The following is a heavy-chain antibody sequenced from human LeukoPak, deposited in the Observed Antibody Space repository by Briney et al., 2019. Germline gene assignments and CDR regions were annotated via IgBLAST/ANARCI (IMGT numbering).Heavy chain of an antibody. CDR2: IYTSGST. Sequence: SSETLSLTCTVSGGSISSYYWSWIRQPAGKGLEWIGRIYTSGSTNYNPSLKSRVTMSVDTSKNQFSPKLSSVTAADTAVYYCARGAPNWSYYYYGMDVWGQGTTVTVSS. V-gene: IGHV4-4*07. D-gene: IGHD1-1*01. J-gene: IGHJ6*02. CDR3: ARGAPNWSYYYYGMDV. CDR1: GGSISSYY.